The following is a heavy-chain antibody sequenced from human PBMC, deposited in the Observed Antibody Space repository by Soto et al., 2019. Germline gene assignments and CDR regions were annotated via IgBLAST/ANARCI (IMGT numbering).Heavy chain of an antibody. CDR1: GGSISSYY. D-gene: IGHD7-27*01. J-gene: IGHJ6*01. CDR2: IYYSGST. V-gene: IGHV4-59*08. CDR3: ARLVIGDYGMEV. Sequence: PSETLSLTCTVSGGSISSYYWSWIRQPPGKGLEWIGYIYYSGSTNYNPSLKSRVTISVDTSKNQFSLKLSSVTAADTAVYYCARLVIGDYGMEVWGQGTTVTVSS.